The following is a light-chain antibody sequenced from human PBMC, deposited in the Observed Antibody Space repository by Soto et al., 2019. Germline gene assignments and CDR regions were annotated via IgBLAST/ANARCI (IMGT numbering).Light chain of an antibody. Sequence: EIVMTQSPATLSVSPGERATLSSRASQSVSSNLAWYQQKPGQAPRLLNYGASTRATGIPARFSGSGSGTEFTLTISSLQSEDFAVYYCQQYNNWPSWTFGQGTKVDIK. V-gene: IGKV3-15*01. CDR3: QQYNNWPSWT. J-gene: IGKJ1*01. CDR1: QSVSSN. CDR2: GAS.